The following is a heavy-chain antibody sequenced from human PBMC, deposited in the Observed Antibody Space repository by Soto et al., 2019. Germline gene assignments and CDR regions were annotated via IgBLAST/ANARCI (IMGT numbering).Heavy chain of an antibody. CDR1: GFSLSTGVG. D-gene: IGHD3-10*01. Sequence: QITLKESGPTLVKPTQTLTLTCTFSGFSLSTGVGVGWIRQPPGKALEGLALIYWDDDKRYSSSLKSRLTITKDTSKNQVVLIMTNMDPVDTATYYCAHKSYYGSGSLDYWGQGILVTVSS. V-gene: IGHV2-5*02. J-gene: IGHJ4*02. CDR3: AHKSYYGSGSLDY. CDR2: IYWDDDK.